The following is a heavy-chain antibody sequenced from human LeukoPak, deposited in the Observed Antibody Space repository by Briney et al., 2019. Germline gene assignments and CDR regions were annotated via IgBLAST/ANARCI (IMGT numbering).Heavy chain of an antibody. Sequence: GGSLRLSCAPSGFTFSSYWMHSLRQAPGKGLVWVSRIKSDGSTRYADSVKGRFTISRDNAKNTVSLQMNSLRAEDTGVYYCARDSSEIECYYAEYFRHWGQGTLVTVSP. CDR1: GFTFSSYW. CDR3: ARDSSEIECYYAEYFRH. J-gene: IGHJ1*01. V-gene: IGHV3-74*01. CDR2: IKSDGST. D-gene: IGHD3-22*01.